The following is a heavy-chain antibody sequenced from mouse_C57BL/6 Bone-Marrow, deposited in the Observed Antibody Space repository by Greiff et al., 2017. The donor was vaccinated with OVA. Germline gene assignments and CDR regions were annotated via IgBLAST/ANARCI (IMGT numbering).Heavy chain of an antibody. CDR2: IDPNSGGT. Sequence: QVHVKQPGAELVKPGASVKLSCKASGYTFTSYWMHWVKQRPGRGLEWIGRIDPNSGGTKYNEKFKSKATLTVDKPSSTAYMQLSSLTSEDSAVYYCARGPSLLRRGDWFAYWGQGTLVTVSA. J-gene: IGHJ3*01. V-gene: IGHV1-72*01. CDR1: GYTFTSYW. D-gene: IGHD1-1*01. CDR3: ARGPSLLRRGDWFAY.